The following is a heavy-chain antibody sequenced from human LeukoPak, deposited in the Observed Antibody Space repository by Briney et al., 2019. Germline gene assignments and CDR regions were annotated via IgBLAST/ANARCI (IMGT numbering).Heavy chain of an antibody. CDR2: IYHSGST. V-gene: IGHV4-30-2*01. Sequence: PSETLSLTCAVSGGSISSGGYSWRWIRQPPGKGLEWIGYIYHSGSTYYNPSLKSRVTISVDRSKNQFSLKLSSASAADTAVYYCARYSGFNYADYWGQGTLVTVSS. CDR3: ARYSGFNYADY. J-gene: IGHJ4*02. CDR1: GGSISSGGYS. D-gene: IGHD5-12*01.